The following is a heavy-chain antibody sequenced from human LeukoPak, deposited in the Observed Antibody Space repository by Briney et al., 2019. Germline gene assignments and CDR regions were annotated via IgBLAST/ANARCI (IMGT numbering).Heavy chain of an antibody. D-gene: IGHD3-9*01. V-gene: IGHV3-30*02. CDR2: IRYDGSNK. Sequence: GGSLRLSCAASGFTFSSYGMHWVRQAPGKGLEWVAFIRYDGSNKYYADSVKGRFTISRDNSKNTLYLQMNSLRAEDTAVYYCAKDGTNYDILTGYYQYYFDYWGQGTLVTVSS. CDR3: AKDGTNYDILTGYYQYYFDY. J-gene: IGHJ4*02. CDR1: GFTFSSYG.